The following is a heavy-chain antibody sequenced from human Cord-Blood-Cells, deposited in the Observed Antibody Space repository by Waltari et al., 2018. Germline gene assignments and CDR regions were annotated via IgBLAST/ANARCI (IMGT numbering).Heavy chain of an antibody. V-gene: IGHV1-69*01. Sequence: WVRQAPGQGLEWMGGIIPIFGTANYAQKFQGRVTITADESTSTAYMELSSLRSEDTAVYYCARLYSSSSWYFDLWGRGTLVTVSS. CDR2: IIPIFGTA. D-gene: IGHD6-6*01. J-gene: IGHJ2*01. CDR3: ARLYSSSSWYFDL.